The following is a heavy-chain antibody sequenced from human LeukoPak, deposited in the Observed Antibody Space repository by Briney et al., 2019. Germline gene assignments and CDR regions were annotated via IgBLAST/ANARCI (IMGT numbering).Heavy chain of an antibody. Sequence: ASVKVSCKASGYTFTSYGISWVRQAPGQGLEWMGWISAYNGNTNYAQKLQGRVTMTTDTSTSTAYMELRSLRSDDTAVYYCARVARHPGIAVAGNDYWGQGTLVTVSS. D-gene: IGHD6-19*01. CDR2: ISAYNGNT. V-gene: IGHV1-18*01. CDR3: ARVARHPGIAVAGNDY. J-gene: IGHJ4*02. CDR1: GYTFTSYG.